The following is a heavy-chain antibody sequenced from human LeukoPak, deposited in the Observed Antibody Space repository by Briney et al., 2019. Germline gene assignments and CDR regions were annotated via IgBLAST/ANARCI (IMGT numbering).Heavy chain of an antibody. J-gene: IGHJ4*02. V-gene: IGHV3-53*01. CDR3: ARDIYGRTRRGYFDY. CDR1: GFTLIDNY. CDR2: IYSGRSA. Sequence: GGSLRLSCAASGFTLIDNYMSWVRQAPGKGLEWVSVIYSGRSAYYADSVKGRFTISRDNSKNTLYLQMNSLRAEDTAVYYCARDIYGRTRRGYFDYWGQGTLVTVSS. D-gene: IGHD2-2*02.